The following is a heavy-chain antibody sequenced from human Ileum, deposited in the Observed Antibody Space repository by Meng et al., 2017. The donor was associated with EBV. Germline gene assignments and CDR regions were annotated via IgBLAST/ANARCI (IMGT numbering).Heavy chain of an antibody. V-gene: IGHV1-8*02. D-gene: IGHD3-16*01. CDR3: ARGSGAGGRDWFDP. Sequence: QVQVVQSGAEVKKPGASVKVSCKASGYTFINHDIDWFRQAPGQGLEWMGWMNSNSGNTGYGQKFQDRVTMTRNTSISTAYMELSSLTSEDTALYYCARGSGAGGRDWFDPWGQGTLVTASS. CDR1: GYTFINHD. CDR2: MNSNSGNT. J-gene: IGHJ5*02.